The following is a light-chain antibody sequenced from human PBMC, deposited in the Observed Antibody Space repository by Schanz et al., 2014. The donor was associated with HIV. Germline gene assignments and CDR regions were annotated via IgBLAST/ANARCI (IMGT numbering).Light chain of an antibody. CDR1: SSDIGAYNY. J-gene: IGLJ3*02. V-gene: IGLV2-14*03. Sequence: QSALIQPASVSGSPGQSITISCTGTSSDIGAYNYVSWYQQHPGKAPKLMIYDVNIRPSGVSIRFSGSKSGNTASLTISGLQAEDEADYYCCSYAGSGTSNWVFGGGTKLTVL. CDR3: CSYAGSGTSNWV. CDR2: DVN.